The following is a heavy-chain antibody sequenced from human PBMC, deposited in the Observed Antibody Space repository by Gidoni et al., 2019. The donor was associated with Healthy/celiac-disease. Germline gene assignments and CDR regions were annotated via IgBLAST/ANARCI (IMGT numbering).Heavy chain of an antibody. J-gene: IGHJ4*02. V-gene: IGHV3-30-3*01. Sequence: QVQLVESGGGVVQPGRSLRLSCAASGFTFRRYAMHWVRQAPGKGLEWVAVISYDGSNKYYADSVKGRFTISRDNSKNTLYLQMNSLRAEDTAVYYCARVLGVVPAAMLGTFDYWGQGTLVTVSS. CDR2: ISYDGSNK. D-gene: IGHD2-2*01. CDR1: GFTFRRYA. CDR3: ARVLGVVPAAMLGTFDY.